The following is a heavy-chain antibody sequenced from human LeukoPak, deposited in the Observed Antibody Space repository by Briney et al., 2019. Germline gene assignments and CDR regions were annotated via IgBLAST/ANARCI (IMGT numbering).Heavy chain of an antibody. CDR3: ARDGYRDRYFDY. CDR2: ISSSSSYI. CDR1: GFTFSSYS. Sequence: GGSLRLSCAASGFTFSSYSMNWVRQAPGKGLEWVSSISSSSSYIYYADSVKGRFTISRDNAKNSVYLQMNSLRAEDTAVYYCARDGYRDRYFDYWGQGTLVTVSS. J-gene: IGHJ4*02. D-gene: IGHD5-24*01. V-gene: IGHV3-21*01.